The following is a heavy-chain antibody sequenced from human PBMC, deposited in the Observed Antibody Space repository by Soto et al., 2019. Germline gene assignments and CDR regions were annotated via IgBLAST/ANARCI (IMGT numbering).Heavy chain of an antibody. CDR1: GFTFSDYY. Sequence: GGSLRLSCAASGFTFSDYYMTWIRQAPGKGLEWISYISSGGDHTTYADSVKGRFTISRDNAKSSLYLQMNSLRAEDTAVYYCARVFVEWFDYWGQGILVTVSS. V-gene: IGHV3-11*06. D-gene: IGHD3-3*01. CDR3: ARVFVEWFDY. J-gene: IGHJ5*01. CDR2: ISSGGDHT.